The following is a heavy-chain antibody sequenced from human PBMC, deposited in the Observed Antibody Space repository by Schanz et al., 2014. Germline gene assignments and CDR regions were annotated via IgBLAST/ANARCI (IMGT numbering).Heavy chain of an antibody. D-gene: IGHD4-17*01. CDR3: ARTIAYGGSSGYFDY. CDR1: GYTFTSYF. J-gene: IGHJ4*02. CDR2: INLYGGST. Sequence: VQLEQSGAEVKKPGSSVKVSCKASGYTFTSYFIHWVRQAPGQGLEWMGIINLYGGSTNYAQKFQGRVTVTRDTSTSTVYMELNSLRSEDTAVYYCARTIAYGGSSGYFDYSGQGTLVTVSS. V-gene: IGHV1-46*03.